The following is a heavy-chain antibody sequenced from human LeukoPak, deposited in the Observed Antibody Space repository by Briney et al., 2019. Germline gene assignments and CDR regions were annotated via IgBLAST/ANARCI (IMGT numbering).Heavy chain of an antibody. CDR1: GGTFSSYA. V-gene: IGHV1-69*13. D-gene: IGHD3-10*01. CDR2: IIPIFGTA. Sequence: SVKVSFKASGGTFSSYAISWVRQAPGQGLEWMGGIIPIFGTANYAQKFQGRVTITADESTSTAYMELCSLRSEDTAVYYCARDNRFGEGWFDPWGQGTLVTVSS. J-gene: IGHJ5*02. CDR3: ARDNRFGEGWFDP.